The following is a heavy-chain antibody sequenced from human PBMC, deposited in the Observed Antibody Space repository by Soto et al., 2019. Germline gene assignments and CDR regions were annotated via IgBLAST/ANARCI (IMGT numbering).Heavy chain of an antibody. CDR1: GYTFTSYY. CDR2: INPSGGST. Sequence: QVQLVQSGAEVKKPGASVKVSCKASGYTFTSYYMHWVRQAPGQGLEWMGIINPSGGSTSYAQKFQGRVTKTRDTSTSTVYMERSSLSFEHTAVYYCALTVVSGAFDIWGQGTMVTVSS. V-gene: IGHV1-46*03. J-gene: IGHJ3*02. D-gene: IGHD2-15*01. CDR3: ALTVVSGAFDI.